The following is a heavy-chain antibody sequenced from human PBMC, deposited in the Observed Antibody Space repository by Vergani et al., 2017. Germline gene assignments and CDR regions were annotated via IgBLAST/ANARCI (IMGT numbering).Heavy chain of an antibody. CDR1: DGFIRTGRYY. D-gene: IGHD4-11*01. Sequence: QVQLQESGPGLVKASQTLSLTCSVSDGFIRTGRYYWSWVRQPAGKGLEWIGRIYTSGSSNYNPSLASRVSMSIDTSTSQFSLTLSSVTAADTAVYYCASESRDFTNAVHFDYWGQGALVTVSS. CDR2: IYTSGSS. J-gene: IGHJ4*02. V-gene: IGHV4-61*02. CDR3: ASESRDFTNAVHFDY.